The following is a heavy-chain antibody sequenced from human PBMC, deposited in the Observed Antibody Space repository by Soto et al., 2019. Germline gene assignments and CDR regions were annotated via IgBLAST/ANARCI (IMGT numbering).Heavy chain of an antibody. CDR3: AKMSRIAADGTGHKVFDY. CDR2: ISYDGSNK. V-gene: IGHV3-30*18. J-gene: IGHJ4*02. D-gene: IGHD6-13*01. CDR1: GFTISSYG. Sequence: HPGGSLRLSCAASGFTISSYGMNWVSQAPGKGLEWVAVISYDGSNKYYADSVKGRFTISRDNSKNTLYLQMNRLSAEDTAVYYCAKMSRIAADGTGHKVFDYWGQGTLVTVS.